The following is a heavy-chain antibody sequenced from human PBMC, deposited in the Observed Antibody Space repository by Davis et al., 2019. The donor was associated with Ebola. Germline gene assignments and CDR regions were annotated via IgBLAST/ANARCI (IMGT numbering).Heavy chain of an antibody. Sequence: PSETLSLTCTVSGGSISSGGYYWSWIRQPPGKALEWLAHIFSNDEKSYSTSLKSRLTISKDTSKSQVVLTMTNMDPVDTATYYCARFRFLEWLFDYWGQGTLVTVSS. CDR3: ARFRFLEWLFDY. V-gene: IGHV2-26*01. CDR2: IFSNDEK. D-gene: IGHD3-3*01. J-gene: IGHJ4*02. CDR1: GGSISSGGYY.